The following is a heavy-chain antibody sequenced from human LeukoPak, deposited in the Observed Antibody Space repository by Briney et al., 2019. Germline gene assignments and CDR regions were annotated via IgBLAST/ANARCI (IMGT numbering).Heavy chain of an antibody. CDR3: ARVPQLDNMALYYFDY. D-gene: IGHD6-6*01. Sequence: SETLSLTCAVSGGSISSGGFSWSWIRQPPGKGLEWIGYIYYSGSTYYNPSLKSRGTISVDTSKNQFSLKLSSVTAADTAVYYRARVPQLDNMALYYFDYWGQGTLVTVSS. J-gene: IGHJ4*02. V-gene: IGHV4-30-4*07. CDR1: GGSISSGGFS. CDR2: IYYSGST.